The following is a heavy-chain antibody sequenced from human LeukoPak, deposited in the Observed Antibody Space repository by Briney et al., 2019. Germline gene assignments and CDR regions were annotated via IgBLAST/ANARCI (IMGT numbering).Heavy chain of an antibody. CDR3: ARGQRLGYYYYYMDV. D-gene: IGHD7-27*01. J-gene: IGHJ6*03. V-gene: IGHV4-34*01. CDR2: INHSGST. CDR1: GGSIFSYY. Sequence: SETLSLTCTVSGGSIFSYYWNWIRQPPGKGLEWIGEINHSGSTNYNPSLKSRVTISVDTSKNQFSLKLRSVTAADTAVYYCARGQRLGYYYYYMDVWGKGTTVTVSS.